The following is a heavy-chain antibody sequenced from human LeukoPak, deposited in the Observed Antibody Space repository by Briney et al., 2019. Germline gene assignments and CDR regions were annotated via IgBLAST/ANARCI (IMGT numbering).Heavy chain of an antibody. CDR1: GYTFTSYA. CDR2: INTNTGNP. D-gene: IGHD4-17*01. V-gene: IGHV7-4-1*02. Sequence: GASVKVSCKASGYTFTSYAMNWVRQAPGQGLEWMGWINTNTGNPTYAQGFTGRFVFSLDTSVSTAYLQISSLKAEDTAVYYCARDPGGYVSLRDGDYPPYYFDYWGQGTLVTVSS. CDR3: ARDPGGYVSLRDGDYPPYYFDY. J-gene: IGHJ4*02.